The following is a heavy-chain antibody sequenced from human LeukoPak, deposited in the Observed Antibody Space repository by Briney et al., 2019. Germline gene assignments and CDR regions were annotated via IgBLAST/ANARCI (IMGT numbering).Heavy chain of an antibody. D-gene: IGHD5-18*01. V-gene: IGHV4-59*01. CDR1: GDSISSYY. J-gene: IGHJ4*02. CDR2: IYNSGST. Sequence: SETLSLTCTVSGDSISSYYWGWIRQPPGKGLEWIGYIYNSGSTNYNPSLKSRVTISINTSKKQFFLKLSSVTAADTAVYYCASSYDTAMVHWGQGTLVTVSS. CDR3: ASSYDTAMVH.